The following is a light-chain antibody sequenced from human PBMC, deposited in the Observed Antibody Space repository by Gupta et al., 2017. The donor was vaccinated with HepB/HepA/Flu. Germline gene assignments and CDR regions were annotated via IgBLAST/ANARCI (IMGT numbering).Light chain of an antibody. J-gene: IGKJ1*01. Sequence: EIVTTQSPATLSVSPGERATLSCRASQSVSSNLAWYQQKPGQAPRLLIYGVSTRAAGIPARFRGSGSGTEFTLTISSLQSEDFAVYYCQQYNDWPLTFGQGTKVEIK. CDR2: GVS. CDR1: QSVSSN. V-gene: IGKV3-15*01. CDR3: QQYNDWPLT.